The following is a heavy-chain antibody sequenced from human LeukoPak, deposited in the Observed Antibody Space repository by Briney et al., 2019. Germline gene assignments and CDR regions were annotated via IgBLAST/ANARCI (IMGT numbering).Heavy chain of an antibody. V-gene: IGHV4-38-2*02. Sequence: SETLSLTCSASDYSISSGYCWGWIRQPPGTGLDWIGMIYHTGNTYYNSSLKSRVTISVDTFNNQFSLRLRSMTAADTAIYYCARLSLGHDPYYVDFWGRGTVVTVSS. CDR3: ARLSLGHDPYYVDF. D-gene: IGHD1-1*01. J-gene: IGHJ4*02. CDR1: DYSISSGYC. CDR2: IYHTGNT.